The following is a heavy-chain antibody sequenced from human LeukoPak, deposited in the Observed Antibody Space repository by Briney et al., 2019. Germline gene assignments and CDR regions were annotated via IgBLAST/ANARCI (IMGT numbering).Heavy chain of an antibody. V-gene: IGHV4-39*01. Sequence: PSETLSLTCTVFGGSISSSSYYWGWIRQPPGKGLEWIGSIYYSGSTYYNPSLKSRVTISVDTSKNQFSLKLSSVTAADTAVYYCARRGVVPAAFDIWGQGTMVTVSS. D-gene: IGHD2-2*01. J-gene: IGHJ3*02. CDR3: ARRGVVPAAFDI. CDR2: IYYSGST. CDR1: GGSISSSSYY.